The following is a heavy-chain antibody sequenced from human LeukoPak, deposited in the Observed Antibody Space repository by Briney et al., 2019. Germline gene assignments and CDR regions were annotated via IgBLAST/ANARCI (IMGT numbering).Heavy chain of an antibody. Sequence: GGSLRLSCAASGFTFSSYAMSWVRQAPGKGLEWVSAISGSGGSTYYVDSVKGRFTISRDNSKNTLYLQMNSLRAEDTAVYYCAKDPDSSGYFENWFDPWGQGTLVTVSS. V-gene: IGHV3-23*01. CDR3: AKDPDSSGYFENWFDP. CDR2: ISGSGGST. J-gene: IGHJ5*02. CDR1: GFTFSSYA. D-gene: IGHD3-22*01.